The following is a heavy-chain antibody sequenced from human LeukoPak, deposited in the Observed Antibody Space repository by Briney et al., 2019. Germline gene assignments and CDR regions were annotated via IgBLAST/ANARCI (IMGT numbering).Heavy chain of an antibody. V-gene: IGHV3-48*01. J-gene: IGHJ4*02. CDR3: GGVRGGTGADY. CDR2: ISSSGSTM. D-gene: IGHD3-16*01. CDR1: GFTFNNFT. Sequence: GGSLRLSCAASGFTFNNFTMNWVRQAPGKGLEWVSYISSSGSTMYYADSVKGRFTISRDNAKNSLYLQMNSLRAEDTAVYYCGGVRGGTGADYWGQGTLVTVSS.